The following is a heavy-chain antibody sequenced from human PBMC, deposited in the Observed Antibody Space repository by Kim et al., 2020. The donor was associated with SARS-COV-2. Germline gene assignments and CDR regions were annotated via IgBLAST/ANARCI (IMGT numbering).Heavy chain of an antibody. J-gene: IGHJ6*02. V-gene: IGHV4-4*07. CDR1: GGSISSYY. D-gene: IGHD2-2*01. Sequence: SETLSLTCTVSGGSISSYYWSWIRQPAGKGLEWIGRIYTSGSTNYNPSLKSRVTMSVDTSKNQFSLKLSSVTAADTAVYYCARAGIVVVPAAIRYYYGMDVWGQGTTVTVSS. CDR3: ARAGIVVVPAAIRYYYGMDV. CDR2: IYTSGST.